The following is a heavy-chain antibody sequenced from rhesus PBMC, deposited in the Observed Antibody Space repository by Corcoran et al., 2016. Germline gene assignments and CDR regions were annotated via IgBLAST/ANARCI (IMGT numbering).Heavy chain of an antibody. CDR1: GGSILGYYL. V-gene: IGHV4S7*01. D-gene: IGHD2-21*01. CDR2: IYGCSGST. Sequence: QLQRQAAGPGVVQPSRTLSLTCAVAGGSILGYYLGSLIPVTPAKGQEWIGYIYGCSGSTSYNPSRNNRVTISKDTYKKQFSLQLSSATAADTAVYYCARAPLGLSGFDYWGQGVLVTVSS. J-gene: IGHJ4*01. CDR3: ARAPLGLSGFDY.